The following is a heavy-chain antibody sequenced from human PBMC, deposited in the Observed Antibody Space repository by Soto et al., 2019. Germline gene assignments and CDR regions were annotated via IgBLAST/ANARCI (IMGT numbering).Heavy chain of an antibody. CDR3: TRGPRSTSTGTGAF. V-gene: IGHV3-74*01. J-gene: IGHJ4*02. CDR2: INDDGIST. Sequence: PGGSLRLSCAASGFTFSSYGMHWVRQAPGKGPEWVSRINDDGISTNYADSVKGRFTISRDNAKNTLYLQMNALRVEDTAVYYCTRGPRSTSTGTGAFWGQGTLVTVS. CDR1: GFTFSSYG. D-gene: IGHD1-1*01.